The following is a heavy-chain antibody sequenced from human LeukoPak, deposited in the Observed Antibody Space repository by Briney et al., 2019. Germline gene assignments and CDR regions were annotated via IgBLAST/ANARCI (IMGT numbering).Heavy chain of an antibody. CDR2: ISSSSSYI. J-gene: IGHJ6*02. Sequence: GGSLRLSCAASGVTFSSYSMNWVRQAPGEGLEWVSSISSSSSYIYYADSVKGRFTISRDNAKNTLYLQMNTLRVEDTAVYYCARDLMDYDVSTGLHHYYMDVWGQGTTVTVSS. V-gene: IGHV3-21*01. CDR1: GVTFSSYS. CDR3: ARDLMDYDVSTGLHHYYMDV. D-gene: IGHD3-9*01.